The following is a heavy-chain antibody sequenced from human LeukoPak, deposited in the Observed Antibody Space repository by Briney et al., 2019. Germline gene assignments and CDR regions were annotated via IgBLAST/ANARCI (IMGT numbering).Heavy chain of an antibody. D-gene: IGHD4-17*01. Sequence: PGGSLRLSCAASGFTFSSYAMSWVRQAPGKGLEWVSAISGSGGSTYYADSVEGRFTISRDNSKNTLYLQMNSLRAEDTAVYYCAKASGDYAIESGDYWGQGTLVTVSS. V-gene: IGHV3-23*01. CDR1: GFTFSSYA. J-gene: IGHJ4*02. CDR3: AKASGDYAIESGDY. CDR2: ISGSGGST.